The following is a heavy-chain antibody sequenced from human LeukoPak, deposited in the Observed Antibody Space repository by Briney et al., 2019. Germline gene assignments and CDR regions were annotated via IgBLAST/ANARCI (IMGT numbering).Heavy chain of an antibody. D-gene: IGHD2-15*01. V-gene: IGHV3-30*02. CDR2: IWYDGSNK. Sequence: GGSLRLSCAASGFTFSSYGMHWVRQAPGKGLEGVAVIWYDGSNKYYADSVKGRFTISRDNSKNTLYLQMNSLRAEDTAVYYCATGGCSGGSCYSDFDYWGQGTLVTVSS. CDR3: ATGGCSGGSCYSDFDY. CDR1: GFTFSSYG. J-gene: IGHJ4*02.